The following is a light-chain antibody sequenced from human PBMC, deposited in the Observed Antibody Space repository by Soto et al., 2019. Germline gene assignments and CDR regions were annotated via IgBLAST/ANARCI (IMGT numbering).Light chain of an antibody. J-gene: IGLJ1*01. CDR1: SSDIGSYNY. V-gene: IGLV2-11*01. CDR3: CSYAGSYTFEV. CDR2: DVS. Sequence: QSALTQPASVSGSPGQSITISCTGTSSDIGSYNYVAWYQQFPGKTPKLIIYDVSKRPSGVPDRFSGSKSGNTASLTISGLQAEDEADYYCCSYAGSYTFEVFGTGTKLTVL.